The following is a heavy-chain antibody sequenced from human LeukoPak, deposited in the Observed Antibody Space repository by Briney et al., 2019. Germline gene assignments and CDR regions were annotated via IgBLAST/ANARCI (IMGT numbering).Heavy chain of an antibody. J-gene: IGHJ3*02. CDR1: GYTSTGYY. V-gene: IGHV1-2*02. CDR3: ARVSYSGSYVAFDI. Sequence: ASVKVSCKASGYTSTGYYMHWVRQAPGQGLEWMGWINPNSGGTNYAQKFQGRVTMTRDTSISTAYMELSRLRSDDTAVYYCARVSYSGSYVAFDIWGQGTMVTVSS. D-gene: IGHD1-26*01. CDR2: INPNSGGT.